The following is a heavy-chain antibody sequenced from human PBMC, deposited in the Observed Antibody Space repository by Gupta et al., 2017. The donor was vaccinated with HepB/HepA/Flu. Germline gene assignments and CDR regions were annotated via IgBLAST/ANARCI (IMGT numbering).Heavy chain of an antibody. Sequence: EVQLVESGGGLVKPGGSLRLSCAASGFTFSSYSMNWVRQAPGKGLEWVSSISSSSSYIYYADSVKGRFTISRDNAKNSLYLQMNSLRAEDTAVYYCAREGVGLGEFYFDYWGQGTLVTVSS. D-gene: IGHD2-8*01. J-gene: IGHJ4*02. CDR2: ISSSSSYI. CDR3: AREGVGLGEFYFDY. V-gene: IGHV3-21*01. CDR1: GFTFSSYS.